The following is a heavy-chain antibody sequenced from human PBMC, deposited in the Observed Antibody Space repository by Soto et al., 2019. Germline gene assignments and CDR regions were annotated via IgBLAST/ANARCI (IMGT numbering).Heavy chain of an antibody. CDR3: ARTRSGGYYSVFNC. Sequence: SETLSLTCVVSNFSISSGYYWGWIRQSPGKGLEWIASIYRSGTTSYNPSLKSRVTISVDPSKNQFSLMLTAVTAADTAVYYCARTRSGGYYSVFNCWGRGSLVAVSS. J-gene: IGHJ4*02. D-gene: IGHD1-26*01. CDR1: NFSISSGYY. CDR2: IYRSGTT. V-gene: IGHV4-38-2*01.